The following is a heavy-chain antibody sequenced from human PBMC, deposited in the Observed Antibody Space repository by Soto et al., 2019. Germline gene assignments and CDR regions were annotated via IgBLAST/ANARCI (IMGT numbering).Heavy chain of an antibody. D-gene: IGHD3-10*01. J-gene: IGHJ4*02. CDR3: ARDSGTVGYDDS. CDR2: IIPLLDVT. V-gene: IGHV1-69*08. CDR1: GGTFSTYT. Sequence: QVQLVQSGAEVKKPGSSVKVSCKASGGTFSTYTINWVRQAPGQGLEWMGRIIPLLDVTNNAQRFQGRVTITADKSTSTGYMELTSLTSQATAVYYCARDSGTVGYDDSWGQGTLVTVSS.